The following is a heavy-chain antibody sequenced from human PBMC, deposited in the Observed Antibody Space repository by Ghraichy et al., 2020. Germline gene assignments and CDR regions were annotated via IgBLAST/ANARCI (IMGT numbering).Heavy chain of an antibody. J-gene: IGHJ4*02. CDR3: ARLDRATVSTFDY. Sequence: SQTLSLTCTVSGGSISSSSCYWGWIHQPPGKGLEWIGSIFYSGTTYYNPSLKSRVTISVDTPKNQFSLKLNSVTAADTAVYYCARLDRATVSTFDYWGQGTLVTVSS. D-gene: IGHD4-17*01. V-gene: IGHV4-39*01. CDR2: IFYSGTT. CDR1: GGSISSSSCY.